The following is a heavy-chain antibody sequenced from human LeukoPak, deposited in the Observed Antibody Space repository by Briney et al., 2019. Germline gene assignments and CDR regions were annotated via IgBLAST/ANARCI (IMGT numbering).Heavy chain of an antibody. V-gene: IGHV1-69*13. D-gene: IGHD3-22*01. J-gene: IGHJ6*03. Sequence: SVKVSCKASGGTFSSYAISWVRQAPGQGLEWMGGIIPIFGTANYAQKFQGRVTITADESTSTAYMELSGLRSEDTAVYYCARSSGYYSSLFYMHVWGKGATVTVSS. CDR1: GGTFSSYA. CDR3: ARSSGYYSSLFYMHV. CDR2: IIPIFGTA.